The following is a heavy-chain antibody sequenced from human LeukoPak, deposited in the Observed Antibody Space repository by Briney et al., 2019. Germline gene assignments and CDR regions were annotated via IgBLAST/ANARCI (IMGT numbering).Heavy chain of an antibody. CDR3: ARGLTVILQGDAFDI. J-gene: IGHJ3*02. Sequence: SVKVSCKASGGTFSSYAISWVRQAPGQGLEWMGRIIPILGIANYAQKFQGRVTITRDTTASTAYVELSSPRSEDTAVYYCARGLTVILQGDAFDIWGQGTMVTVSS. D-gene: IGHD4-17*01. CDR1: GGTFSSYA. V-gene: IGHV1-69*04. CDR2: IIPILGIA.